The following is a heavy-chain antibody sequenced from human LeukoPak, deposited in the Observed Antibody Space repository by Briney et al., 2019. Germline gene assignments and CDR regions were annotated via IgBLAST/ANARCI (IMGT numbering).Heavy chain of an antibody. D-gene: IGHD3-10*01. CDR3: ARRMVRGAGGGYYFDY. Sequence: GSLRLSCAASEFTFSSYEMNWIRQPPGKGLEWIGEINHSGSTNYNPSLKSRVTISVDTSKNQFSLKLSSVTAADTAVYYCARRMVRGAGGGYYFDYWGQGTLVTVSS. CDR1: EFTFSSYE. CDR2: INHSGST. V-gene: IGHV4-34*01. J-gene: IGHJ4*02.